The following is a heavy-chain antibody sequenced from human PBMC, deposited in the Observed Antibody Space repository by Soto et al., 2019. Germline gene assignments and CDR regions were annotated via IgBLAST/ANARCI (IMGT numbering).Heavy chain of an antibody. CDR3: AREKYCSSTSCYYYYYGMDV. D-gene: IGHD2-2*01. CDR1: GFTFSSYG. J-gene: IGHJ6*02. CDR2: IWYDGSNK. V-gene: IGHV3-33*01. Sequence: GGSLRLSCAASGFTFSSYGMHWVRQAPGKGLEWVAVIWYDGSNKYYADSVKGRFTISRDNSKNTLYLQMNSLRAEDTAVYYCAREKYCSSTSCYYYYYGMDVWGQGTTVTVSS.